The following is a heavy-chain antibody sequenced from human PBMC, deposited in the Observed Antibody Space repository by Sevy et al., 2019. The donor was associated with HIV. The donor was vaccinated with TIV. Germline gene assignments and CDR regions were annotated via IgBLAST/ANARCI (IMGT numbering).Heavy chain of an antibody. J-gene: IGHJ4*02. CDR3: VKEGGGEGGDH. Sequence: GGSLRLSCAASGFSYSSYGMHWVRQAPGKGLEWVAYLQYDGSNNDYADSVKGRFTISRDNSKNTLDLQMNSLRVEDTAVYYCVKEGGGEGGDHWGQGTLVTVSS. V-gene: IGHV3-30*02. CDR2: LQYDGSNN. D-gene: IGHD2-21*01. CDR1: GFSYSSYG.